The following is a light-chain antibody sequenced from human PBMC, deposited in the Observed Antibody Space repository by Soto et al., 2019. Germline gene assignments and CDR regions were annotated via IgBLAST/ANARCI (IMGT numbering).Light chain of an antibody. V-gene: IGKV3-20*01. J-gene: IGKJ1*01. Sequence: ENELTQSPGTLSLTPGERATLPCRASQSVSSSYLAWYQQKPGQAPRLLIYGSSSRATGIPDRFSGSGSGTDFTLTISRLGPEDIAVYYCQQYDGPPWTFAQGTKVDI. CDR3: QQYDGPPWT. CDR2: GSS. CDR1: QSVSSSY.